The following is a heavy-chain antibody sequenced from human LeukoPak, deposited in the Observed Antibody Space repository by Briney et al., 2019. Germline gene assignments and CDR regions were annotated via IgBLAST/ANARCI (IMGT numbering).Heavy chain of an antibody. Sequence: GGSLRLSCAASGFTFSSYSMNWVRQAPVQWLDWFSSISSSSSYIYYADSVKGRFTISRDNAKNSLYLQMNSLRAEDTAVYYCAREGYDILTGYTDWGQGTLVTVSS. CDR1: GFTFSSYS. J-gene: IGHJ4*02. D-gene: IGHD3-9*01. CDR2: ISSSSSYI. V-gene: IGHV3-21*01. CDR3: AREGYDILTGYTD.